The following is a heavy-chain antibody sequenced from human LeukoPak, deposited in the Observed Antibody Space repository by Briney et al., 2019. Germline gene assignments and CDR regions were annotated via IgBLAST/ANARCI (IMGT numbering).Heavy chain of an antibody. D-gene: IGHD1-26*01. J-gene: IGHJ4*02. Sequence: KPSETLSLTCTVSGGSISSYYWSWIRQPPGKGLEWIGYIYYSGSTNYNPSLKSRVTISVDTSKNQFSLKLSSVTAADTAVYYCVRSTIVGATYYFDYWGQGTLVTVSS. CDR1: GGSISSYY. V-gene: IGHV4-59*01. CDR2: IYYSGST. CDR3: VRSTIVGATYYFDY.